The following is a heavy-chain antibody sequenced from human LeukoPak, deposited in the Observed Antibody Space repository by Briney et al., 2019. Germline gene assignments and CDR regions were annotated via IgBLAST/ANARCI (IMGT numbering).Heavy chain of an antibody. V-gene: IGHV3-23*01. CDR3: AKRRPAYCSGGSCYAMIDY. D-gene: IGHD2-15*01. Sequence: GGSLRLSCAASGFTFSSYSMNWVHQAPGKGLEWVSAISDSGGSTYYADSVKGRFTISRDNSKNTLYLQMNSLRAEDTAVYYCAKRRPAYCSGGSCYAMIDYWGQGTLVTVSS. CDR2: ISDSGGST. J-gene: IGHJ4*02. CDR1: GFTFSSYS.